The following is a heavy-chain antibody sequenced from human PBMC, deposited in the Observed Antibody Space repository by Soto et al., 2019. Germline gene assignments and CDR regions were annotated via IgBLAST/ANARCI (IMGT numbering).Heavy chain of an antibody. CDR2: IYPGDSDT. J-gene: IGHJ6*02. CDR3: ATVYSYGPYYYYGMDV. V-gene: IGHV5-51*01. D-gene: IGHD5-18*01. CDR1: GYSFTSYW. Sequence: PGESLKISCKGSGYSFTSYWIGWVRQMPGKGLEWMGIIYPGDSDTRYSPSFQGQVTISADKSISTAYLQWSSLRASDTAMYYCATVYSYGPYYYYGMDVWGQGTTVTVSS.